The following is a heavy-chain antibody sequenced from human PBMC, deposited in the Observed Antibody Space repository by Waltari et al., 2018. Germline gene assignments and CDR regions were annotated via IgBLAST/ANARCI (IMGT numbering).Heavy chain of an antibody. CDR2: IDYSGST. D-gene: IGHD3-22*01. V-gene: IGHV4-39*01. J-gene: IGHJ4*02. CDR1: GGSISSSSYY. Sequence: QLQLQESGPGLVKPSETLSLTCTVSGGSISSSSYYWGWIRQPPGKGLEWIGSIDYSGSTYYNPSLKSRVTISVDTSKNQFSLKLSSVTAADTAVYYCADTYYYDSSGGSGFDYWGQGTLVTVSS. CDR3: ADTYYYDSSGGSGFDY.